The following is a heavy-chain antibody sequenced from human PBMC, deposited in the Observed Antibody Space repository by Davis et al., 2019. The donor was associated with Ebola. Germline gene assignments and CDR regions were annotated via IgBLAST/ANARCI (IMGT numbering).Heavy chain of an antibody. D-gene: IGHD2-8*02. V-gene: IGHV5-51*01. CDR2: IYTGDSDT. CDR1: GYSFTSHW. J-gene: IGHJ3*02. CDR3: ASLRRTITGMDDAFDI. Sequence: GESLKISCTGSGYSFTSHWIGWARQMSGKGLEWMGIIYTGDSDTRYSPSFRGQVTISADKSIKSAFLQWSSLKASDTAMYYCASLRRTITGMDDAFDIWGQGTLVTVSS.